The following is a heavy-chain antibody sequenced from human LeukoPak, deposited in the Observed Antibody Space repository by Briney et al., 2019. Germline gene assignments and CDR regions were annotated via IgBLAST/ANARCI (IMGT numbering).Heavy chain of an antibody. CDR3: ATETYYYDSSPFDY. V-gene: IGHV1-2*02. CDR1: GYTFTGYY. CDR2: INPNSGGT. J-gene: IGHJ4*02. Sequence: ASVKVSCKASGYTFTGYYMHWVRQAPGQGLEWMGWINPNSGGTNYAQKFQGRVTMTRDTSISTAYMELSRLRSDDTAVYYCATETYYYDSSPFDYWGQGTLVTVSS. D-gene: IGHD3-22*01.